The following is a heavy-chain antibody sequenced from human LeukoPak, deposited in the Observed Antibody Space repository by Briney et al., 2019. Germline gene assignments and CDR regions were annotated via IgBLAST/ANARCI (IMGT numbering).Heavy chain of an antibody. V-gene: IGHV4-34*01. Sequence: PSETLSLTCAVYGGSFSGYYWSWIRQPPGKGLEWIGEINHSGSTNYNPSLKSRVTISVDRSKNQFSLKLSSVTAADTAVYYCARVESLYCSSTSCYNTGYYYYYMDVWGKGTTVTVSS. J-gene: IGHJ6*03. CDR3: ARVESLYCSSTSCYNTGYYYYYMDV. CDR2: INHSGST. D-gene: IGHD2-2*02. CDR1: GGSFSGYY.